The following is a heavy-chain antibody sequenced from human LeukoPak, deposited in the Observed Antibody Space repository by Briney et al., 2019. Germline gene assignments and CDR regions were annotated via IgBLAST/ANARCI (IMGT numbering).Heavy chain of an antibody. CDR1: GFTFSSYE. CDR2: ISSSGSTI. D-gene: IGHD4-11*01. J-gene: IGHJ4*02. V-gene: IGHV3-48*03. Sequence: GGSLRLSCAASGFTFSSYEMNWVRQAPGKGLEWVSYISSSGSTIYYADSVKGRFTISRDNAKNSLYLQMNSLRAEDTAVYYCARDSRSTVTTSSDYWGQGTLVTVSS. CDR3: ARDSRSTVTTSSDY.